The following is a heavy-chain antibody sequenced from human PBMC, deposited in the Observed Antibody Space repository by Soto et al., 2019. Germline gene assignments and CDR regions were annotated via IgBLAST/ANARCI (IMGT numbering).Heavy chain of an antibody. J-gene: IGHJ4*02. CDR3: ARTYSSSWSPFDH. V-gene: IGHV4-39*07. CDR1: GGSISSGGYY. D-gene: IGHD6-13*01. CDR2: INQSGST. Sequence: SETLSLTCTVSGGSISSGGYYWSWIRQPPGKGLEWIGEINQSGSTNYNPSLKSRVTISVDTSKNQFSLKLSSVTAADTAVYYCARTYSSSWSPFDHWGQGTLVTVSS.